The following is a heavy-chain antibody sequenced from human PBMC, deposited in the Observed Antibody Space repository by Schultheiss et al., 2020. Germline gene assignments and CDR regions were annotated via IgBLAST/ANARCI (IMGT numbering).Heavy chain of an antibody. J-gene: IGHJ6*02. CDR2: TYYRSKWYN. CDR1: GDSVSSNSAA. Sequence: SETLSLTCAISGDSVSSNSAAWNWIRQSPSRGLEWLGRTYYRSKWYNDYAVSVKSRITINPDTSKNQFSLQLNSVTPEDTAVYYCARDGRAVAGPNYGMDVWGQGTLVTVSS. V-gene: IGHV6-1*01. CDR3: ARDGRAVAGPNYGMDV. D-gene: IGHD6-19*01.